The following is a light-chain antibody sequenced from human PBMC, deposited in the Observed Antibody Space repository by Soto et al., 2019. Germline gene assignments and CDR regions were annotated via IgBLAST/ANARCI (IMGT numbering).Light chain of an antibody. CDR3: QQYNSYPWT. Sequence: DIQMTQPPSTLSASVGDTVSNTCRASQSISGWLAWYQQKPGKAPKLLIYDASSLESGVPSRFSGSGSGTEFTLTISSLQPDDFATYYCQQYNSYPWTFGQGTKV. J-gene: IGKJ1*01. CDR2: DAS. V-gene: IGKV1-5*01. CDR1: QSISGW.